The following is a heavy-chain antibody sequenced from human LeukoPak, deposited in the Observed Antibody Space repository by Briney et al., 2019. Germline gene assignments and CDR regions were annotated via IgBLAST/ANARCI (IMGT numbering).Heavy chain of an antibody. CDR3: ARDSGSYNFDY. Sequence: SETLSLTCTVSGGSISGYYWSWIRQPAGKGLEWIGRIYTSGSTNYNPSLKSRVTMSVDTSKNQFSLELSSVTAADTTVYYCARDSGSYNFDYWGQGTLVTVSS. D-gene: IGHD3-10*01. J-gene: IGHJ4*02. V-gene: IGHV4-4*07. CDR2: IYTSGST. CDR1: GGSISGYY.